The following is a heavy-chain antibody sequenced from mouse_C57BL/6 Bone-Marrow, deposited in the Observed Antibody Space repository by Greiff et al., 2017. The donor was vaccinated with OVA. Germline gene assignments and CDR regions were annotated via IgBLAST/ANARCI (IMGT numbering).Heavy chain of an antibody. CDR2: IRSKSNNYAT. V-gene: IGHV10-1*01. D-gene: IGHD2-4*01. J-gene: IGHJ4*01. CDR1: GFSFNTYA. Sequence: EVMLVESGGGLVQPKGSLKLSCAASGFSFNTYAMNWVRQAPGKGLEWVARIRSKSNNYATYYADSVKDRFTISRDDSESMLYLQMNNLKTEDTAMYYCVRPYYDYDGHYYAMDYWGQGTSVTVSS. CDR3: VRPYYDYDGHYYAMDY.